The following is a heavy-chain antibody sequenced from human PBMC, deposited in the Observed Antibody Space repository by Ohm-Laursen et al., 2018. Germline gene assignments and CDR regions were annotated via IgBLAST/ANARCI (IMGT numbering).Heavy chain of an antibody. CDR2: IIPILGIA. J-gene: IGHJ5*02. CDR3: AREPGNYVAYNWFDP. D-gene: IGHD4-11*01. Sequence: ASVKVSCKASGGTFSSYAISWVRQAPGQGLEWMGRIIPILGIANYAQKFQGRVTITADKSTSTAYMELSSLRSEDTAVYYCAREPGNYVAYNWFDPWGQGTLVTVSS. V-gene: IGHV1-69*04. CDR1: GGTFSSYA.